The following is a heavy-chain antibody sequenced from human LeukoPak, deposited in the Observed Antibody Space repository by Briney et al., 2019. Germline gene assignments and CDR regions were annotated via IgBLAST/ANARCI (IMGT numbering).Heavy chain of an antibody. CDR3: ARVDVVGTVVTRSFDP. CDR1: GGSISSGGYY. D-gene: IGHD4-23*01. Sequence: SETLSLTCTVSGGSISSGGYYWSWIRQHPGKGLEWIGYIYYSGSTYYNPSLKSRVTISVDTSKNQFSLKLSSVTAADTAVYYCARVDVVGTVVTRSFDPWGQGTLVTVS. V-gene: IGHV4-31*03. J-gene: IGHJ5*02. CDR2: IYYSGST.